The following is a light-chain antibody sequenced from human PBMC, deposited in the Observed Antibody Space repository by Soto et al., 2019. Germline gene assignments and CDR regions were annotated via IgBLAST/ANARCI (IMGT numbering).Light chain of an antibody. CDR3: IQGLQNPLT. V-gene: IGKV2-28*01. Sequence: DIVMTQSPLSLPVTPGEPASISCRSSQSLLYSDGYNYLDWYLQKPGQSPQLLIYLGSNRASGVPDRVSGSGSGTDFTLKISRVEAEDGGVYYCIQGLQNPLTFGGGTKVEIK. CDR2: LGS. CDR1: QSLLYSDGYNY. J-gene: IGKJ4*01.